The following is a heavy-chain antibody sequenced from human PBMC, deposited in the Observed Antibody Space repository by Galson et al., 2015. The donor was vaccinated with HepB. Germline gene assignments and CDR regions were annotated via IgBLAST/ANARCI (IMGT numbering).Heavy chain of an antibody. V-gene: IGHV3-30*18. CDR3: AKDCGGTWPHRGYMDV. CDR2: ISYDGSNK. CDR1: GFTFSSYG. D-gene: IGHD2-21*01. Sequence: SLRLSCAASGFTFSSYGMHWVRQAPGKGLEWVAVISYDGSNKYYGDSVKGRFTISRDNSKNTLYLQMDSLRAEDTAVYYCAKDCGGTWPHRGYMDVWVKGTTVTVSS. J-gene: IGHJ6*03.